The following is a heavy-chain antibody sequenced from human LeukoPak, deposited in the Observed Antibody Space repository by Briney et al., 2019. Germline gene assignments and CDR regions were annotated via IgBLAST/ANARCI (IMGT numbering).Heavy chain of an antibody. CDR2: ISGSGGST. Sequence: GGSLRLSCAASGFTFSSYAMSWVRQAPGKGLEWVSAISGSGGSTYYADSVKGRFTISRDNSKNTLYLQMNSLRAEDTAVYYCAKDHYQYYYGSGSYYRGRGFFGYWGQGTLVTVSS. V-gene: IGHV3-23*01. J-gene: IGHJ4*02. D-gene: IGHD3-10*01. CDR1: GFTFSSYA. CDR3: AKDHYQYYYGSGSYYRGRGFFGY.